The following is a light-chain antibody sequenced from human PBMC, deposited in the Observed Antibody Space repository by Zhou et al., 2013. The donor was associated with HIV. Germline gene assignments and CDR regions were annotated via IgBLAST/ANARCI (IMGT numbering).Light chain of an antibody. J-gene: IGKJ2*01. CDR2: KAS. V-gene: IGKV1-5*03. Sequence: DIQMTQSPSTLSASVGDRVTITCRASQSISNWLAWYQQKPGKAPKVLIYKASSLESGVPSRFSGSGSGTEFTLTISRLQPDDFATYYCQQYKSYPNTFGQGTKVEIK. CDR1: QSISNW. CDR3: QQYKSYPNT.